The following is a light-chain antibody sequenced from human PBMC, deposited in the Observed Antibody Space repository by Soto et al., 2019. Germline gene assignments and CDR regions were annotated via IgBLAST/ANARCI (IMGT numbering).Light chain of an antibody. V-gene: IGKV1-9*01. Sequence: DIQMTQSPSSLSASVGDRVTITCRASQGISSYLAWYQQKPGTAPKLLIYAASTLQSGVPSRFSGSGSGTDFTLTISSLQPEDFATYYCQQLNIYPITFGQGTRLEIK. CDR1: QGISSY. J-gene: IGKJ5*01. CDR2: AAS. CDR3: QQLNIYPIT.